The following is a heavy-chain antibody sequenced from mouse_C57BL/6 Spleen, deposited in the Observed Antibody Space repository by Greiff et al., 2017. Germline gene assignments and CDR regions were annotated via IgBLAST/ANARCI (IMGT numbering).Heavy chain of an antibody. CDR2: IGYDGSN. CDR3: ARDGDYYGSSHWYFDV. D-gene: IGHD1-1*01. CDR1: GYSITSGYY. V-gene: IGHV3-6*01. J-gene: IGHJ1*03. Sequence: EVQLQESGPGLVKPSQSLSLTCSVTGYSITSGYYWNWIRQFPGNKLEWMGYIGYDGSNNYNPSLKNRISITRDTSKNQFFLKLNSVTTEDTAPYYGARDGDYYGSSHWYFDVWGTGTTVTVSS.